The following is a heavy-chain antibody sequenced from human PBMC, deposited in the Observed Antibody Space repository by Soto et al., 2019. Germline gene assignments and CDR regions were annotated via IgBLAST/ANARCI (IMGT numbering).Heavy chain of an antibody. Sequence: PGGSLRLSCAASGLTFSSYGMHWVRQAPGKGLEWVAVIWYDGSNKYYADSVKGRFTISRDNSKNTLYLQMNSLRAEDTAVYYCPRADDSSGYYYGIFDYCGQGTLVIVSS. V-gene: IGHV3-33*01. CDR2: IWYDGSNK. CDR1: GLTFSSYG. J-gene: IGHJ4*02. D-gene: IGHD3-22*01. CDR3: PRADDSSGYYYGIFDY.